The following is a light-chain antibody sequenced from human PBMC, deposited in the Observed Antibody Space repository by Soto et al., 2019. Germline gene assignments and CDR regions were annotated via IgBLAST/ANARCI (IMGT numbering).Light chain of an antibody. Sequence: IVMTQSPATLSVSPVERATLSCRASQNIYSNVAWYQQRPGQAPRLLIYRASTRATGIPARFSGSGSGTEFTLTISSLQSEDFTVYSCLQYHNLWAFGQGTTGDIK. J-gene: IGKJ1*01. CDR3: LQYHNLWA. CDR2: RAS. CDR1: QNIYSN. V-gene: IGKV3-15*01.